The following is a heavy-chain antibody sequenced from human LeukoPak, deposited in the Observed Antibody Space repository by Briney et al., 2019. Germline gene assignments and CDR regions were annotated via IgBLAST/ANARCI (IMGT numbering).Heavy chain of an antibody. J-gene: IGHJ4*02. CDR2: ISAYNGNT. CDR3: ARGSSIFGWLQFDPYYFDY. V-gene: IGHV1-18*01. CDR1: GYTFTSYG. D-gene: IGHD5-24*01. Sequence: ASVKVSCKASGYTFTSYGISWVRQAPGQGLEWMGWISAYNGNTNYAQKLQGRVTMTTDTSTGAAYMELRSLGSDDTAVYYCARGSSIFGWLQFDPYYFDYWGQGTLVTVSS.